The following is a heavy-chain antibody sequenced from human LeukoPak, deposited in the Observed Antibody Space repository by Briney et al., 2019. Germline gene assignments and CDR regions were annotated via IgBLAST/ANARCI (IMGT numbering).Heavy chain of an antibody. CDR3: ARRSWSGSYYYFDY. Sequence: SETLSLTCTVSGGAISSYYWSWIRQPPGKGLEWIGYIYYSGSTDYNPSLKSRVTISADTSKNQFSLKLTSVTAADTAVYYCARRSWSGSYYYFDYWGQGTLVTVSS. CDR1: GGAISSYY. CDR2: IYYSGST. J-gene: IGHJ4*02. D-gene: IGHD1-26*01. V-gene: IGHV4-59*08.